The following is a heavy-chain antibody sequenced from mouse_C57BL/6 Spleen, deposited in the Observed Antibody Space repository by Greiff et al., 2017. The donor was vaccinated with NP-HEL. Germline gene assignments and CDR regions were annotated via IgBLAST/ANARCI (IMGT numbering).Heavy chain of an antibody. V-gene: IGHV1-82*01. J-gene: IGHJ1*03. Sequence: VKLMESGPELVKPGASVKISCKASGYAFSSSWMNWVKQRPGKGLEWIGRIYPGDGDTNYNGKFKGKATLTADKSSSTAYMQLSSLTSEDSAVYFCARDGSSYPWYFDVWGTGTTVTVSS. CDR1: GYAFSSSW. CDR3: ARDGSSYPWYFDV. D-gene: IGHD1-1*01. CDR2: IYPGDGDT.